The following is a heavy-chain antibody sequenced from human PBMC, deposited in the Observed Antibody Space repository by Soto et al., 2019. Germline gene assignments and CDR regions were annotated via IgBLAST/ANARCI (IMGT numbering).Heavy chain of an antibody. J-gene: IGHJ4*02. V-gene: IGHV4-34*01. CDR2: INHSGST. CDR3: ASGGTGQYYFDY. Sequence: LSLTCAVYGGSFSGYYWSWIRQPPGKGLEWIGEINHSGSTNYNPSLKSRVTISVDTSKNQFSLKLSSVTAADTAVYYCASGGTGQYYFDYWGQGTLVTVSS. D-gene: IGHD1-1*01. CDR1: GGSFSGYY.